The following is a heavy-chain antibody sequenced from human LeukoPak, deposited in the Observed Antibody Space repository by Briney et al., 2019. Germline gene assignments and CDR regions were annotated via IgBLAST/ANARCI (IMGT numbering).Heavy chain of an antibody. D-gene: IGHD2/OR15-2a*01. CDR3: VSFYETY. CDR2: INSDGSWT. CDR1: GFTFTNYW. V-gene: IGHV3-74*01. J-gene: IGHJ4*02. Sequence: GGSLRLSCVVSGFTFTNYWMHWVRQAPGKGLVWVSHINSDGSWTSYADSVKGRFTISKDNAKNTVYLQMNSLRAEDTAVYYCVSFYETYWGRGTLVTVSS.